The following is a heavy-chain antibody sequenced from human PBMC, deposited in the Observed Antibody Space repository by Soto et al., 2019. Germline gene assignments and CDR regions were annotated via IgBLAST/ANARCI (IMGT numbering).Heavy chain of an antibody. CDR1: GYTFSRLG. V-gene: IGHV1-18*01. CDR2: ISASNGNT. D-gene: IGHD3-16*01. Sequence: SVKVSCKTSGYTFSRLGVTWVRQAPGQGPEWMGRISASNGNTNYAQKVQGRVTMTTDTSTSTAYMELGGLRADHTAVYYCARDRFPAGGDAGYKDGMDVWAQGTTDPGSS. J-gene: IGHJ6*02. CDR3: ARDRFPAGGDAGYKDGMDV.